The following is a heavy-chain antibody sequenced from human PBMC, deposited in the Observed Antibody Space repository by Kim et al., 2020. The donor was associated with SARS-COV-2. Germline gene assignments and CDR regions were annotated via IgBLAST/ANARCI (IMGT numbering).Heavy chain of an antibody. D-gene: IGHD3-22*01. CDR2: IKSTSDGGTT. CDR3: STVSDGSGYYLDPYFDY. V-gene: IGHV3-15*01. J-gene: IGHJ4*02. Sequence: GGSLRLSCAASGLTFSNVWMSWVRQAPGKGLEWVGRIKSTSDGGTTEYAAPVKGRFTISRDDSKDTLYLQINSLKTEDSAVYYCSTVSDGSGYYLDPYFDYWGQGTLVTVSS. CDR1: GLTFSNVW.